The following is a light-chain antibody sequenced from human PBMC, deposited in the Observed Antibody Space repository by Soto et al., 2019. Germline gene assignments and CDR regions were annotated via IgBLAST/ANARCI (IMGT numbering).Light chain of an antibody. CDR1: QSVLYSSNNKND. J-gene: IGKJ1*01. Sequence: DFVMTQSPDSLAVSLGERATINCKSSQSVLYSSNNKNDLAWYQQKPGQPPKLLIYWASTRESGVPDRFSGSGSGTDFTLTISSLQAEDVAVYYCQKYFSTPPVFGQGTKVEIK. CDR2: WAS. CDR3: QKYFSTPPV. V-gene: IGKV4-1*01.